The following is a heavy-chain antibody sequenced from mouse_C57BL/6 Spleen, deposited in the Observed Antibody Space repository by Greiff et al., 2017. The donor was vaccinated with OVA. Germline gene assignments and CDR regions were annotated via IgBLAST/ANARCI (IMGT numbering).Heavy chain of an antibody. Sequence: VQLQQSGAELVMPGASVKLSCKASGYTFTSYWMHWVKQRPGQGLEWIGEIDPSDSYTNYNQKFKGKSTLTVDKSSSTAYMQLSSLTSEDSAVYYCARYSSRGMDYWGQGTSVTVSS. CDR2: IDPSDSYT. D-gene: IGHD1-1*01. CDR1: GYTFTSYW. J-gene: IGHJ4*01. CDR3: ARYSSRGMDY. V-gene: IGHV1-69*01.